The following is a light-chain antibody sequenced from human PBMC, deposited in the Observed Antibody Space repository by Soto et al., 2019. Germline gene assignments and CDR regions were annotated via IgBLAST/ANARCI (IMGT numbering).Light chain of an antibody. CDR1: SSDVGGFDF. J-gene: IGLJ1*01. CDR3: CSYAGSYTLGV. Sequence: QSVLTQPASVSGSPGQSITISCTGTSSDVGGFDFVSWFQRRPGKAPRLIIYEVTNRPSGISDRFSGSKSGNTATLTISGLQAEDEADYYCCSYAGSYTLGVFGTGTKVTVL. V-gene: IGLV2-14*01. CDR2: EVT.